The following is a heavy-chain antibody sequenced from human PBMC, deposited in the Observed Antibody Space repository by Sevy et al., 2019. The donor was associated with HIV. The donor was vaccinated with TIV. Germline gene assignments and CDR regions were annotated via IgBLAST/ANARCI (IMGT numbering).Heavy chain of an antibody. V-gene: IGHV1-2*02. J-gene: IGHJ3*02. CDR2: INPNSGGT. Sequence: ASVTVSCKASGYTFTGYYMHWVRQAPGQGLEWMGWINPNSGGTNYAQKFQGRVTMTRDTSISTAYMELSRLRSDDTAVYYCARPEYNYARSPDAFDIWGQGTMVTVSS. CDR3: ARPEYNYARSPDAFDI. CDR1: GYTFTGYY. D-gene: IGHD3-16*01.